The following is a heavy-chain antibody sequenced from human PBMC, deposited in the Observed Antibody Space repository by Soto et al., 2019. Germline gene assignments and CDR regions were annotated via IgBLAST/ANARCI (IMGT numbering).Heavy chain of an antibody. CDR2: MYYSGNA. D-gene: IGHD1-26*01. CDR3: AREDPVHSGHFAY. J-gene: IGHJ4*02. CDR1: GASISRYY. V-gene: IGHV4-59*01. Sequence: QVQLQESGPGLVKPSETLSLTCTVSGASISRYYWSWIRQSPGKGLEWIGYMYYSGNANYNPSLRSRITISVDPSKSQFSLNLNSVTAADTAVYYCAREDPVHSGHFAYWGQGTLVTVSS.